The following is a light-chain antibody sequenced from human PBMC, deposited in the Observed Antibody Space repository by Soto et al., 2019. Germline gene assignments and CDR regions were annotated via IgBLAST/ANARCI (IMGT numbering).Light chain of an antibody. V-gene: IGLV2-8*01. CDR1: SSDVGGYNY. Sequence: QSVLTQPPSASGSPGQSVTISCTGTSSDVGGYNYVSWYQQHPGKAPKLMIYEVSKRPSGVPDRFSGSKSGNTASLTGSGLQAEDEADYYCSSYAGSNNPYVFGTGTKLTVL. CDR2: EVS. CDR3: SSYAGSNNPYV. J-gene: IGLJ1*01.